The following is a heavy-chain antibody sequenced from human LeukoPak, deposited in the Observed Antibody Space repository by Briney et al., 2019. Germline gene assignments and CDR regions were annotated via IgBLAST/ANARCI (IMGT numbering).Heavy chain of an antibody. CDR3: ARDRWYDGSGYIAAFDY. CDR1: GFTFSRFG. V-gene: IGHV3-33*01. D-gene: IGHD3-22*01. Sequence: GGSLRLSCEASGFTFSRFGMHWVRQAPGKGLECVAVIWYDGSNQDYADSVKGRFTISRDNSKNTLYLQVSSLRAEDTAVYYCARDRWYDGSGYIAAFDYWGQGTLVTVS. CDR2: IWYDGSNQ. J-gene: IGHJ4*02.